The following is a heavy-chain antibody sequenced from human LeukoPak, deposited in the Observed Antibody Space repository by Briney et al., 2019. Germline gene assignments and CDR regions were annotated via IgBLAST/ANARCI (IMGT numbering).Heavy chain of an antibody. Sequence: GGSLRLSCAASGFTFSSYAMSWVRQAPGKGLEWVSAISGSGGSTYYADSVKGRFTISRDNAKNSLYLQMNSLRAEDTAVYYCARVREGYHYGMDVWGQGTTVTVSS. CDR3: ARVREGYHYGMDV. D-gene: IGHD3-16*01. CDR1: GFTFSSYA. CDR2: ISGSGGST. J-gene: IGHJ6*02. V-gene: IGHV3-23*01.